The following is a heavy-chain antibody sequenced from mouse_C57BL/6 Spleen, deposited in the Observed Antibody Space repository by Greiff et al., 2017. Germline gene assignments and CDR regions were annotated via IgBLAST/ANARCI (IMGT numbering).Heavy chain of an antibody. CDR1: GYAFTNYL. V-gene: IGHV1-54*01. D-gene: IGHD2-4*01. CDR2: INPGSGGT. CDR3: ARTLYDDDYPWFAD. Sequence: VQLQQSGAELVRPGTSVKVSCKASGYAFTNYLIEWVKQRPGQGLEWIGVINPGSGGTNYNEKFKGKATVTADNSSSTAYMQLSSLTSEDSAVYYCARTLYDDDYPWFADWGKGTLVTVAA. J-gene: IGHJ3*01.